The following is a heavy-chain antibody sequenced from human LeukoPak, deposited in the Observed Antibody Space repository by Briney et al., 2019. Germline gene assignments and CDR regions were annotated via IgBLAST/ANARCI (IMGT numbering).Heavy chain of an antibody. V-gene: IGHV4-4*07. CDR2: VYTSEST. J-gene: IGHJ4*02. Sequence: PSETLSLTCTVSGGSISSYYWSWIRQPAGKGLEWIGRVYTSESTYYNPSLKSRVTISVDTSKNQFSLKLSSVTAADTAVYYCARSDYYDSSLLDYWGQGTLVTVSS. CDR1: GGSISSYY. CDR3: ARSDYYDSSLLDY. D-gene: IGHD3-22*01.